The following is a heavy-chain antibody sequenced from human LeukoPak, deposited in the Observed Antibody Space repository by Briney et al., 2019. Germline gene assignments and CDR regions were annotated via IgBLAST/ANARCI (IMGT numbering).Heavy chain of an antibody. J-gene: IGHJ4*02. CDR1: GFTFSSYG. V-gene: IGHV3-30*18. D-gene: IGHD5-24*01. CDR2: ISYDGSNK. Sequence: PGRSLRLSCAASGFTFSSYGMHWVRQAPGKGLEWVAVISYDGSNKYYADSVKGRFTISRDNSKNTLYLQMSSLRAEDTAVYYCAKPSDGYNIWDSFDYWGQGTLVTVSS. CDR3: AKPSDGYNIWDSFDY.